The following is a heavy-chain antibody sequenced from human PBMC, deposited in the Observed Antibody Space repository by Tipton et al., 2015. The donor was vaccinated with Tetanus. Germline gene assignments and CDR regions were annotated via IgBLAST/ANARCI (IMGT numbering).Heavy chain of an antibody. V-gene: IGHV4-61*08. CDR3: ARGLPRESFYLDY. Sequence: TLSLTCTVSGASLRGGDYHWSWIRQPPGKGLEWLAYISGSGTTNSNYYLKSRITMTQDTSRNQFSLKLTAVTAADTAVYYCARGLPRESFYLDYWGQGKQVTVSS. CDR2: ISGSGTT. CDR1: GASLRGGDYH. D-gene: IGHD3-3*01. J-gene: IGHJ4*02.